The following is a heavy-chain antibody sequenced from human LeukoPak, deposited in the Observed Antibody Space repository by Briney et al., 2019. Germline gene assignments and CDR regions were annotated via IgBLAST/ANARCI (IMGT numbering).Heavy chain of an antibody. D-gene: IGHD2-15*01. J-gene: IGHJ4*02. V-gene: IGHV3-23*01. Sequence: GGSLRLSCAASGFTFTTYAMNWVRQAPGKGLEWVSGISASGGTTYYADSVKGRFTISRDNSKMTLYPQMNSLRGEDTALYYCAKGGGGHCSGGFCSNFDYWGQGALVTVSA. CDR2: ISASGGTT. CDR3: AKGGGGHCSGGFCSNFDY. CDR1: GFTFTTYA.